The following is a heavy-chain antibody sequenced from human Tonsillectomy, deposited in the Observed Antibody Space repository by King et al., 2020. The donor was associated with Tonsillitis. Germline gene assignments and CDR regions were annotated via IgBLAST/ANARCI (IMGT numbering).Heavy chain of an antibody. J-gene: IGHJ4*02. Sequence: VQLQESGPGLVKPSQTLSLTCTVSGGSISSGTYYWSWIRQPAGKGLEWIGRIYASGSTNYNPSLTSRVTMSVDTSKNQFSLKLSSVTAADTAVYYCARDWDRYWGQGTLVTVSS. CDR1: GGSISSGTYY. CDR3: ARDWDRY. CDR2: IYASGST. D-gene: IGHD1-26*01. V-gene: IGHV4-61*02.